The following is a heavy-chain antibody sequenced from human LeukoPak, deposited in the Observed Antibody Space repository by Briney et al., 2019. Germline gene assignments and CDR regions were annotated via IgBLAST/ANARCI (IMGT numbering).Heavy chain of an antibody. CDR2: IIPILGIA. CDR3: TELPAAGTGYFQH. J-gene: IGHJ1*01. D-gene: IGHD6-13*01. Sequence: GASVKVSCKASGGTFSSYAISWVRQAPGQGLEWMGRIIPILGIANYAQKFQGRVTITADKSTSTAYMELSSLRSEDTAVYYCTELPAAGTGYFQHWGQGTLVTVSS. V-gene: IGHV1-69*04. CDR1: GGTFSSYA.